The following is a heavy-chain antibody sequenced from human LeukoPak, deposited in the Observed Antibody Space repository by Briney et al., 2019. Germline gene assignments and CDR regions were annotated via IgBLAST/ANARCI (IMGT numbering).Heavy chain of an antibody. CDR2: ITTYSGNT. V-gene: IGHV1-18*01. CDR1: GYTFTTYG. CDR3: ATPLIGQGVSLGY. D-gene: IGHD3-16*01. Sequence: ASVTVSCTASGYTFTTYGISWVRQAPGQGLEWMGRITTYSGNTYYAQKLQGRVTMTTDTSTSTAYMELRSLRSDDTAVYYCATPLIGQGVSLGYWGQGTLVTVSS. J-gene: IGHJ4*02.